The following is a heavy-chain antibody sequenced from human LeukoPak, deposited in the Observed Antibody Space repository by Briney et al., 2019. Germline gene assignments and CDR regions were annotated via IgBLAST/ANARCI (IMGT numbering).Heavy chain of an antibody. V-gene: IGHV3-23*01. CDR2: ISGSGGTT. Sequence: GGSLRLSCAASGVSFSSYAMSWVRQAPGKGLEWVSGISGSGGTTYYADPVKGLFTISSDNYKSTLYLQMHSLRVEDTALYYCAKESAYCHVSPFDYWGQGTLVTVSS. CDR1: GVSFSSYA. J-gene: IGHJ4*02. CDR3: AKESAYCHVSPFDY. D-gene: IGHD2-8*02.